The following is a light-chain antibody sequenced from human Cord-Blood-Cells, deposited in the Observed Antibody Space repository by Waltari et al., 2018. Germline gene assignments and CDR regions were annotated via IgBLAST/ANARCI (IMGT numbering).Light chain of an antibody. CDR3: CSYAGSNWV. V-gene: IGLV2-23*01. J-gene: IGLJ3*02. CDR2: EGS. CDR1: SSDTGSYHL. Sequence: QSALTQPPSVSGSPGPSITISCTGTSSDTGSYHLVSWYQQHPGKAPKLMIYEGSKRPSGVSNRFSGSQSGNTASLTISGLQAEDEADYYCCSYAGSNWVFGGGTKLTVL.